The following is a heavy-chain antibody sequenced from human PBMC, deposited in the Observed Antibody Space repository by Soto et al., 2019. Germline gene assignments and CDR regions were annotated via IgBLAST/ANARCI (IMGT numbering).Heavy chain of an antibody. V-gene: IGHV4-34*01. Sequence: QEQLQQWGAGLLKPSETLSLTCVVYGGSFSGYYWSWIRQPPGKGLEWIGEINHSGNTNYNPPLKSRVNISIDTSKNQFSLKLNSVTAADTSVYYCARGPAVTLPWDFIDSWGQGTLVAVSS. D-gene: IGHD4-17*01. CDR2: INHSGNT. CDR1: GGSFSGYY. CDR3: ARGPAVTLPWDFIDS. J-gene: IGHJ4*02.